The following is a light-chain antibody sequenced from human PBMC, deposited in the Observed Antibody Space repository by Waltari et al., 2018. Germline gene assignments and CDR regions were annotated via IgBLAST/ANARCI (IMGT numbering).Light chain of an antibody. V-gene: IGKV4-1*01. CDR3: QQFYNTPLT. CDR2: WAS. Sequence: DIVMNQSPDSLAVSLGARAPINCKSSPSVLYSSNNKNYLAWYQQKPGQPPKLLIYWASTRESGVPDRFSGSGSGSDFTLTITSLQAEDVAVYYCQQFYNTPLTFGGGTKVEIK. CDR1: PSVLYSSNNKNY. J-gene: IGKJ4*01.